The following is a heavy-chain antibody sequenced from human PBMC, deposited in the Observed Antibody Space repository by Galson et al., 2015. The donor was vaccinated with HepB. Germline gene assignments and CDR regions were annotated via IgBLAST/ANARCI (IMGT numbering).Heavy chain of an antibody. J-gene: IGHJ4*02. CDR3: AADSSSWYEGPRGNY. CDR1: GFTFSSYA. V-gene: IGHV3-30-3*01. CDR2: ISYDGSNK. Sequence: SLRLSCAASGFTFSSYAMHWVRQAPGKGLEWVAVISYDGSNKYYADSVKGRFTISRDNSKNTLYLQMNSLRAEDTAVYYCAADSSSWYEGPRGNYWGQGTLVTVSS. D-gene: IGHD6-13*01.